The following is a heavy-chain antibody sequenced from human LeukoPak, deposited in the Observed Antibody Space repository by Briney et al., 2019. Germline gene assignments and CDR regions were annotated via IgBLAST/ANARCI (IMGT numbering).Heavy chain of an antibody. CDR1: GYTFTSYG. J-gene: IGHJ4*02. Sequence: ASVKVSCKASGYTFTSYGISWVRQAPGQGLEWMGWISAYNGNTNYAQKLQGRVAMTTDTSTSTAYMELRSLRSDDTAVYYCARSEYYYDSSGYTRVGNPVHWGQGTLVTVSS. V-gene: IGHV1-18*01. CDR2: ISAYNGNT. D-gene: IGHD3-22*01. CDR3: ARSEYYYDSSGYTRVGNPVH.